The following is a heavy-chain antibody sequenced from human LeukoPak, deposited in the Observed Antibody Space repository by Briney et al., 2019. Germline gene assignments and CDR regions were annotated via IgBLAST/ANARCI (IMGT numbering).Heavy chain of an antibody. Sequence: ASVKVSCKASGGTFSSYAISWVRQAPGQGLGWMGGIIPIFGTANYAQKFQGRVTITADESTSTAYMELSSLRSEDTAVYYCARGSTIVGAIYFDYWGQGTLVTVSS. CDR1: GGTFSSYA. CDR3: ARGSTIVGAIYFDY. J-gene: IGHJ4*02. CDR2: IIPIFGTA. V-gene: IGHV1-69*13. D-gene: IGHD1-26*01.